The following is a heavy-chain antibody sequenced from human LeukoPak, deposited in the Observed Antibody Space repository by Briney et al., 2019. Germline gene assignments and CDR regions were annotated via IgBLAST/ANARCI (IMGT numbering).Heavy chain of an antibody. CDR1: GFTFSSYG. Sequence: GGSLRLSCAASGFTFSSYGMQWFRQAPDKGLEWVADISNDGSNKYYADSVKGRFTISRDNSKNTLYLQMNSLRAEETAGYYCAKVDIVATIDAGRLVDYWGQGTLVTVSS. D-gene: IGHD5-12*01. J-gene: IGHJ4*02. CDR3: AKVDIVATIDAGRLVDY. CDR2: ISNDGSNK. V-gene: IGHV3-30*18.